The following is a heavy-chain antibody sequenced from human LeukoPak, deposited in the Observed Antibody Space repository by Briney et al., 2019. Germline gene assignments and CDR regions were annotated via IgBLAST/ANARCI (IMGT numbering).Heavy chain of an antibody. D-gene: IGHD2-2*01. CDR1: GGSISSYY. CDR3: ARGERGEGRDIVVVPAAIYFDY. V-gene: IGHV4-59*12. Sequence: SETLSLTCTVSGGSISSYYWSWIRQPPGKGLEWIGYIYYSGSTNYNPSLKSRVTMSVDTSKNQFSLKLSSVTAADTAVYYCARGERGEGRDIVVVPAAIYFDYWGQGTLVTVSS. CDR2: IYYSGST. J-gene: IGHJ4*02.